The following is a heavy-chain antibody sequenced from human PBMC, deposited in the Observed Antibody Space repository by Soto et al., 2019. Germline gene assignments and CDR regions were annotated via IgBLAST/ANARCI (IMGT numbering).Heavy chain of an antibody. J-gene: IGHJ4*02. CDR1: GGSISSGGSS. CDR3: ARTRGYDILTGYQPRYYFYY. Sequence: SETLSLTXAVSGGSISSGGSSWSWIRQPPGKGLEWIGYIYHSGSTYYNPSLKSRVTISVDRSKNQFSLKLSSVTAADTAVYYCARTRGYDILTGYQPRYYFYYLGQGTLVTVSS. V-gene: IGHV4-30-2*01. D-gene: IGHD3-9*01. CDR2: IYHSGST.